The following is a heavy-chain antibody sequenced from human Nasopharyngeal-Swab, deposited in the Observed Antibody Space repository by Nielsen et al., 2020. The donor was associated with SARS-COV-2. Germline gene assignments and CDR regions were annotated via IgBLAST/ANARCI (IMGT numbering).Heavy chain of an antibody. CDR3: ARDGRSSWYFDL. J-gene: IGHJ2*01. V-gene: IGHV4-59*01. CDR1: GGSISSYY. Sequence: SETLSLACTVSGGSISSYYWSWIRQPPGKGLEWIGYIYYSGSTNYNPPLKSRVTISVDTSKTQFSLKLSPVTAADTAIYYCARDGRSSWYFDLWGRGTLVTVSS. CDR2: IYYSGST.